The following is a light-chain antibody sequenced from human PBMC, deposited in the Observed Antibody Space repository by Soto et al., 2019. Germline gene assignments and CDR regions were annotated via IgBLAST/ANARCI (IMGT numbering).Light chain of an antibody. V-gene: IGKV3-20*01. CDR3: QQYGSSPIT. Sequence: EIVLTQSPATLSLSPGERATLSCRASQSVSSYLAWYQQKPGQAPRLLIYGASSRATGIPDRFSGSGSGTDFTLTISRLEPEDFEVYYCQQYGSSPITFGPGTKVDIX. CDR1: QSVSSY. CDR2: GAS. J-gene: IGKJ3*01.